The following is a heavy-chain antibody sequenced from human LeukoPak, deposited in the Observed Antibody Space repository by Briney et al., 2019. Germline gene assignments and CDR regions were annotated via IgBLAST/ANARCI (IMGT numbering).Heavy chain of an antibody. CDR1: GYTFTSYG. CDR3: AISLYSGYANDAFGI. CDR2: ISAYNGNT. D-gene: IGHD5-12*01. V-gene: IGHV1-18*01. J-gene: IGHJ3*02. Sequence: GASVKVSCKASGYTFTSYGISWVRQAPGQGLEWMGWISAYNGNTNYAQKLQGRVTMTTDTSTSTAYMELRSLRSDDTAVYYCAISLYSGYANDAFGIWGQGTMVTVSS.